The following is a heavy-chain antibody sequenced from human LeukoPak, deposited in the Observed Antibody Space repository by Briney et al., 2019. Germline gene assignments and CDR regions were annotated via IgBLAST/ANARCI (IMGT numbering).Heavy chain of an antibody. CDR3: ARDFQGYFDY. CDR2: IWYGGSEN. V-gene: IGHV3-33*01. Sequence: GGSLRLSCAASGFTFSTYGMHWVRQAPGKGLEWVAFIWYGGSENHYADSVKGRFTISRDNSKNSLYLQMNSLRVEDTAVYYCARDFQGYFDYWGQGTLVTVSS. CDR1: GFTFSTYG. J-gene: IGHJ4*02.